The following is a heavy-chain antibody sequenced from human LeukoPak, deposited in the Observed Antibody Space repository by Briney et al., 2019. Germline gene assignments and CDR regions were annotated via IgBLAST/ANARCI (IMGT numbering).Heavy chain of an antibody. CDR3: AREVGRFGELLLGHYFDY. CDR2: ISSSSSTI. J-gene: IGHJ4*02. Sequence: QPGGSLRLSCAAPGFTFSSDNVNWVRQAPGKGLEWVSYISSSSSTIYYADSVKGRFTISRDNAKKSLYLQMNSLRAEDTAVYYCAREVGRFGELLLGHYFDYWGQGTLVTVSS. CDR1: GFTFSSDN. D-gene: IGHD3-10*01. V-gene: IGHV3-48*04.